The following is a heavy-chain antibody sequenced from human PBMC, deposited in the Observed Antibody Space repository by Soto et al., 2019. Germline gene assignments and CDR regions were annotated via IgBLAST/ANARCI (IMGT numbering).Heavy chain of an antibody. CDR3: ASGLRAVADTVEDFYI. V-gene: IGHV3-30-3*01. J-gene: IGHJ3*02. Sequence: SLSLPRSSAGLTLISYAMHWGLQAPGKRLEWVAVISYDGSNKYYADSVKGRFTISRDNSKNTLYLQMNSLRAEDTAVYYCASGLRAVADTVEDFYIWAQRTMLTV. CDR1: GLTLISYA. CDR2: ISYDGSNK. D-gene: IGHD6-19*01.